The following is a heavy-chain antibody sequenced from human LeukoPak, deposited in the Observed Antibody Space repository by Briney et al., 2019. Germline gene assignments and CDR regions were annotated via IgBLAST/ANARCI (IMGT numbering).Heavy chain of an antibody. CDR1: GGTFSSYA. D-gene: IGHD3-3*01. CDR2: MNPNSGNT. Sequence: ASVKVSCKASGGTFSSYAINWVRQATGQGLEWMGWMNPNSGNTGYAQKFQGRVTMTRNTSISTAYMELSSLRSEDTAVYYCARGPTQRFLEWLLPDYGMDVWGQGTTVTVSS. J-gene: IGHJ6*02. CDR3: ARGPTQRFLEWLLPDYGMDV. V-gene: IGHV1-8*02.